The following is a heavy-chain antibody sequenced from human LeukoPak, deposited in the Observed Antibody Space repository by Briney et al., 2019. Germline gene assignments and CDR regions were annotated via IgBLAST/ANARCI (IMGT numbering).Heavy chain of an antibody. D-gene: IGHD3-16*02. CDR1: AFTFRTYS. J-gene: IGHJ4*02. CDR3: ARGSDFVWGSYRPYFVY. CDR2: ISGSTSYI. Sequence: GGSLRLSCVASAFTFRTYSMHWVRQAPGKGLEWVSSISGSTSYIYYADSVRGRFTISRDNAKNSLYLQMNSLRAEDTAVYYCARGSDFVWGSYRPYFVYWGQGTLVTVSS. V-gene: IGHV3-21*01.